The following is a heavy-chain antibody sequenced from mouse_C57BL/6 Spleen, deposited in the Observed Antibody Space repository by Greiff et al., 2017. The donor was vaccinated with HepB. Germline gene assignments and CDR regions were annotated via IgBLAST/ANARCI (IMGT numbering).Heavy chain of an antibody. D-gene: IGHD2-5*01. CDR1: GYAFSSYW. J-gene: IGHJ4*01. CDR3: ARGRTYYSNPGAMDY. V-gene: IGHV1-80*01. CDR2: IYPGDGDT. Sequence: VQLQQSGAELVKPGASVKISCNASGYAFSSYWMNCVKQRPGKGLEWIGQIYPGDGDTNYNGKFKGKATLTADKSSSTAYMQLSSLTSEDSAVYFCARGRTYYSNPGAMDYWGQGTSVTVSS.